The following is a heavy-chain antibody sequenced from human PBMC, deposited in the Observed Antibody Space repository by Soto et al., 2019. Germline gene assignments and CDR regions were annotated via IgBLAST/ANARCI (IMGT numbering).Heavy chain of an antibody. CDR1: GGSISSYY. J-gene: IGHJ6*03. V-gene: IGHV4-59*08. CDR2: IYYSGST. CDR3: ARHAYGDYGRTDYYYYMDV. Sequence: SETLSLTCTVSGGSISSYYWSWIRQPPGKGLEWIGYIYYSGSTNYNPSLKSRVTISVDTSKNQFSLKLSSVTAADTAVYYCARHAYGDYGRTDYYYYMDVWGKGTTVTVSS. D-gene: IGHD4-17*01.